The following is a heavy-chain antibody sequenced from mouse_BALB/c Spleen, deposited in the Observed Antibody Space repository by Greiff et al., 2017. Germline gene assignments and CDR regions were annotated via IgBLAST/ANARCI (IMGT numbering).Heavy chain of an antibody. CDR1: GFNIKDTY. D-gene: IGHD1-2*01. Sequence: VQLQQSGAELVKPGASVKLSCTASGFNIKDTYMHWVKQRPEQGLEWIGRIDPANGNTKYDPKFQGKATITADTSSNTAYLQLSSLTSEDTAVYYCASTTATWYFDVWGAGTTVTVSS. V-gene: IGHV14-3*02. CDR3: ASTTATWYFDV. CDR2: IDPANGNT. J-gene: IGHJ1*01.